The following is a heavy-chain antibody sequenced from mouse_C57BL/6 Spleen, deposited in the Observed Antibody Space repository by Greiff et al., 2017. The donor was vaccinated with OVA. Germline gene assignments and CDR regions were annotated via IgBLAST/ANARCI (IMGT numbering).Heavy chain of an antibody. CDR3: GMGGLRRRPAY. D-gene: IGHD2-2*01. CDR2: IDPSDSYT. V-gene: IGHV1-50*01. CDR1: GYTFTSYW. Sequence: VQLQQPGAELVKPGASVKLSCKASGYTFTSYWMQWVKQRPGQGLEWIGEIDPSDSYTNYNQKFKGKATLAVDTSSSTAYMQLSSLTSEDSAVYYCGMGGLRRRPAYWGQGTLVTVSA. J-gene: IGHJ3*01.